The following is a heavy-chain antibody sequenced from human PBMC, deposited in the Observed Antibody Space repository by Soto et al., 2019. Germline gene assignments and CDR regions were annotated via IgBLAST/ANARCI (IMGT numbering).Heavy chain of an antibody. D-gene: IGHD2-8*01. CDR1: GGSISSYY. Sequence: PSETLSLTCTVSGGSISSYYWSWIRQPPGKGLEWIGYIYYSGSTYYNPSLKSRLTISVDTSKNQFSLRLSSVTAADTAVYYCAREIMPLTNDWYFDLWGRGTLVTVSS. CDR3: AREIMPLTNDWYFDL. J-gene: IGHJ2*01. V-gene: IGHV4-59*12. CDR2: IYYSGST.